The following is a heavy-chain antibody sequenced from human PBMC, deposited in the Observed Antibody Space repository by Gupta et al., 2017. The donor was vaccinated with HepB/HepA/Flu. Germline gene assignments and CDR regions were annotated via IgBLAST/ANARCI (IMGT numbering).Heavy chain of an antibody. J-gene: IGHJ4*02. CDR2: ITGTGGST. Sequence: EVQLLESGGGWVQPGGSLRLSCAASGFTLMRSAMSWVRQGPGKRLEWVSGITGTGGSTYYADSVKGRFTISRDNSKNTLYLQMNSLRGDDTAVYYCARVNDNYDFWSGFDYWGQGSLVSVSS. CDR1: GFTLMRSA. V-gene: IGHV3-23*01. CDR3: ARVNDNYDFWSGFDY. D-gene: IGHD3-3*01.